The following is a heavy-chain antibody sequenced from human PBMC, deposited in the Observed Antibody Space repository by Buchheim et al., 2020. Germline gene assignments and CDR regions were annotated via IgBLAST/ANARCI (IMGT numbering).Heavy chain of an antibody. V-gene: IGHV4-59*08. D-gene: IGHD6-19*01. CDR3: ASSKAGYYYYYGMDV. CDR1: GGSISSYY. CDR2: TYYSGST. Sequence: QVQLQESGPGLVKPSETLSLTCTVSGGSISSYYWSWIRQPPGKGLEWIGYTYYSGSTNYNPSLKSRVTISVDTSKNQFSLKLSSVTAADTAVYYCASSKAGYYYYYGMDVWGQGTT. J-gene: IGHJ6*02.